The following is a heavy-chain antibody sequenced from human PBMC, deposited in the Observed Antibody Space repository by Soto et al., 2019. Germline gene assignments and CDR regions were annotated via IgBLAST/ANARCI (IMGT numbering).Heavy chain of an antibody. D-gene: IGHD6-25*01. CDR2: INAADVNT. CDR1: RYIFTNYV. J-gene: IGHJ5*02. CDR3: TGGGPAARLGFDN. V-gene: IGHV1-3*01. Sequence: QVHLVQSGADVKKPGASVHVSCKASRYIFTNYVIHWVRLAPGERLEWMGPINAADVNTRYPQKFQDRSTVTVDTYSSTFYMELTSLTFDDTAVDYCTGGGPAARLGFDNWGQGTLVTAPS.